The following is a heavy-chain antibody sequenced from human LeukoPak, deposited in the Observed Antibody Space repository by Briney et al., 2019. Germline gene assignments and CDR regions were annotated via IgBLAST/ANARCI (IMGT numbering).Heavy chain of an antibody. CDR3: AKQFDCSSTSCSSYFQH. D-gene: IGHD2-2*01. CDR1: GFTFSSYA. J-gene: IGHJ1*01. V-gene: IGHV3-23*01. Sequence: PGGSLRLSCAASGFTFSSYAMSWVRQAPGKGLEWVSAISGSGGSTYYADSVKGRFTISRDNSKNTLYLQMNGLRAEDTAVYYCAKQFDCSSTSCSSYFQHWGQGTLVTVSS. CDR2: ISGSGGST.